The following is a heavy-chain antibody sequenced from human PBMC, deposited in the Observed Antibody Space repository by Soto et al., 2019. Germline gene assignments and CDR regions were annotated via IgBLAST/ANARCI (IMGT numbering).Heavy chain of an antibody. J-gene: IGHJ6*02. CDR1: GYTFTGYY. V-gene: IGHV1-2*04. CDR3: ARDGESMAYCSSTSCPLYYYYGMDV. D-gene: IGHD2-2*01. Sequence: ASVKGACKASGYTFTGYYMHWVRQAPGQGLEWMGWINPNSGGTNYAQKFQGWVTMTRDTSISTAYMELSRLRSDDTAVYYCARDGESMAYCSSTSCPLYYYYGMDVWGQGTTVTVSS. CDR2: INPNSGGT.